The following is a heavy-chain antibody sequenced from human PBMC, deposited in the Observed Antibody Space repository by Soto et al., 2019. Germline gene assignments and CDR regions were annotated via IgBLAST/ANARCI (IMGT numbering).Heavy chain of an antibody. CDR2: INPNSGGT. V-gene: IGHV1-2*04. CDR3: ARARLDAFDI. Sequence: SVKVSCEASGYTFTGYYMHWVRQAPVQGLEWMGWINPNSGGTNYAQKFQGWVTMTRDTSISTAYMELSRLRSDDTAVYYCARARLDAFDIWGQGTMVTVSS. J-gene: IGHJ3*02. CDR1: GYTFTGYY.